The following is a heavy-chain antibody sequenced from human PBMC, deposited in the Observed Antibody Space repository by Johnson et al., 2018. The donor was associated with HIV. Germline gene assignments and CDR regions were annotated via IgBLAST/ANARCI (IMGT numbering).Heavy chain of an antibody. V-gene: IGHV3-30-3*01. J-gene: IGHJ3*02. D-gene: IGHD3-3*01. CDR2: ISYDGSNK. CDR3: ASGIWYLWSAFDI. CDR1: GFTFSSYA. Sequence: QVQLVESGGGVVQPGRSLRLSCAASGFTFSSYAMHWVRQAPGKGLEWVAVISYDGSNKYYADSVKGRFTISRDNSKNTLYLQMNSLRAEDTAVYYCASGIWYLWSAFDIWGQGAMVIVSS.